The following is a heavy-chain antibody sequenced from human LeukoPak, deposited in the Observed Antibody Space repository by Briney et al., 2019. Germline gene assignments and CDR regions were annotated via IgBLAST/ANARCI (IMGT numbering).Heavy chain of an antibody. V-gene: IGHV3-30*04. D-gene: IGHD5-24*01. CDR1: GFTFSTYA. J-gene: IGHJ4*02. CDR3: AKDREMATITRGPVDY. Sequence: GGSLRLSCAASGFTFSTYAIHWVRQAPGKGLDWVAVISYDGIKKYYADSVKGRFSISRDNSKNMLYLEMNSLRAEDTAVYYCAKDREMATITRGPVDYWGQGTLVTVSS. CDR2: ISYDGIKK.